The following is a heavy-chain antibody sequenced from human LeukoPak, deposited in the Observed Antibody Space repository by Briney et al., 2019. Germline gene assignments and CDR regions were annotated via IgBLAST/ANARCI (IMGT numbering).Heavy chain of an antibody. CDR3: ARGVFYDFWSGPQNYYYYMDV. CDR2: IYTSGST. J-gene: IGHJ6*03. V-gene: IGHV4-4*07. CDR1: GGSISSYY. D-gene: IGHD3-3*01. Sequence: SETLSLTCTVSGGSISSYYWSWIRQPAGKGLEWIGRIYTSGSTNYNPSLKGRVTMSVDTSKNQFSLKLSSVTAADTAVYYCARGVFYDFWSGPQNYYYYMDVWGKGTTVTVSS.